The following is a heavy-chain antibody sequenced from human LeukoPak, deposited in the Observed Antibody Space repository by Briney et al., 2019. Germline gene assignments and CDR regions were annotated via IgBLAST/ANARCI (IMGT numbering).Heavy chain of an antibody. J-gene: IGHJ2*01. CDR3: ARGCFERSTYYDFWNGYSNWYFDL. CDR1: GYTFTSYD. D-gene: IGHD3-3*01. CDR2: MNPNSGNT. V-gene: IGHV1-8*03. Sequence: ASVKVSCKASGYTFTSYDINWVRQATGQGLEWMGWMNPNSGNTGYAQKFQGRVTITRNTSISTAYMELSSLRSEDTAVYYCARGCFERSTYYDFWNGYSNWYFDLWGRGTLVTVSS.